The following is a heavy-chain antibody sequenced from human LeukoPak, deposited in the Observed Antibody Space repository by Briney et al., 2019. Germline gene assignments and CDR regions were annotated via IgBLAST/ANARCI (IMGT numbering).Heavy chain of an antibody. CDR1: GYRFTSYW. V-gene: IGHV5-51*01. Sequence: GESLKISCKGSGYRFTSYWIGWVRLMPGKGLEWMGIIYPGDSDTRYSPSFQGQVTISADKSISTAYLQWSSLKASDTAMYYCARSIPGSSDWFDPWGQGTLVTVSS. CDR3: ARSIPGSSDWFDP. J-gene: IGHJ5*02. CDR2: IYPGDSDT. D-gene: IGHD2-15*01.